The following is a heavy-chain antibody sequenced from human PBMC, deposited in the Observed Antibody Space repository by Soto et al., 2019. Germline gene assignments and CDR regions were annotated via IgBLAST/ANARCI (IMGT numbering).Heavy chain of an antibody. CDR3: AKDLGPRIAAAGYNL. D-gene: IGHD6-13*01. CDR1: AINFSSYA. V-gene: IGHV3-23*01. CDR2: ISGSGGST. Sequence: PGGSFRLSCAAHAINFSSYAMSCVRLSPVKGLEWVSAISGSGGSTYYADSVKGRFTISRDNSKNTLYLQMNSLRAEDTAVYYCAKDLGPRIAAAGYNLWGQGTLVTVSS. J-gene: IGHJ4*02.